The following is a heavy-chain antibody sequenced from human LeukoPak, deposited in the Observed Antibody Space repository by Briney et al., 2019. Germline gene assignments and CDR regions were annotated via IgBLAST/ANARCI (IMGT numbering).Heavy chain of an antibody. Sequence: SETLSLTCAVYGGSFSGYYWSWIRQPPGKGLEWIGEINHSGSTNYNPSLKSRVTISVDTSKNQFSLKLSSVTAADTAVYYCARGRMAAAVHSFDYWGQGTLVTVSS. CDR3: ARGRMAAAVHSFDY. CDR2: INHSGST. D-gene: IGHD6-13*01. J-gene: IGHJ4*02. V-gene: IGHV4-34*01. CDR1: GGSFSGYY.